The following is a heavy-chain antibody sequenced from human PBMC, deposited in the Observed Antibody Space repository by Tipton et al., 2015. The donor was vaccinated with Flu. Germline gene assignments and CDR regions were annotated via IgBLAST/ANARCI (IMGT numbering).Heavy chain of an antibody. J-gene: IGHJ4*02. CDR3: ATEGSYYRVDY. D-gene: IGHD1-26*01. Sequence: SLRLSCAASGFSFSSYEMNWVRQAPGKGLEWLSYITSSGRTIYYADSVKGRFTISRDNTKNSLYLQMNSLRAEDTAVYYCATEGSYYRVDYWGQGTLVTVSS. CDR2: ITSSGRTI. V-gene: IGHV3-48*03. CDR1: GFSFSSYE.